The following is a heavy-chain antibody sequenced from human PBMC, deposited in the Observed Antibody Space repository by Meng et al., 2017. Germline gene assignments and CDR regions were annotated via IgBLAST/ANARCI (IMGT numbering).Heavy chain of an antibody. CDR3: ARAPYSSSWVGYYFDY. CDR2: IYYSGST. J-gene: IGHJ4*02. D-gene: IGHD6-13*01. Sequence: GSLSLTCTVSGGSISSYYWSWIRQPPGKGLEWIGYIYYSGSTNYNPSLKSRVTISVDTSKNQFSLKLSSVTAADTAVYYCARAPYSSSWVGYYFDYWGQGTLVTVSS. V-gene: IGHV4-59*01. CDR1: GGSISSYY.